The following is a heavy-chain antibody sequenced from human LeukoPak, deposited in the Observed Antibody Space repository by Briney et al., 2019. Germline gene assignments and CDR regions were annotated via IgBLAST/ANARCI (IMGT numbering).Heavy chain of an antibody. CDR3: ARELGDYRNFYHYGLDV. V-gene: IGHV3-11*01. D-gene: IGHD4-17*01. Sequence: GGSLRLSCAASGFTFSDYYMSWIRQAPGKGLEWVSYISSSGSTIYYADSVKGRFTISRDNSKNTVYLQMNSLRAEDSAVYYCARELGDYRNFYHYGLDVWGQGTTVTVSS. J-gene: IGHJ6*02. CDR1: GFTFSDYY. CDR2: ISSSGSTI.